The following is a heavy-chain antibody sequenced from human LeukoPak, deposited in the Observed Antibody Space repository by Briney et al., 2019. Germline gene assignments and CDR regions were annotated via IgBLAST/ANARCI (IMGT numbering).Heavy chain of an antibody. CDR1: GYTFTSYG. V-gene: IGHV1-18*04. CDR3: ARTAYGDYGTIDY. CDR2: ISAYNGNT. D-gene: IGHD4-17*01. J-gene: IGHJ4*02. Sequence: GASVKVSCKASGYTFTSYGISWVRQAPGQGLEWMGWISAYNGNTNYAQKLQGRVTVTTDTSTSTAYMELRSLISDDAAVYYCARTAYGDYGTIDYWGQGTLVTVSS.